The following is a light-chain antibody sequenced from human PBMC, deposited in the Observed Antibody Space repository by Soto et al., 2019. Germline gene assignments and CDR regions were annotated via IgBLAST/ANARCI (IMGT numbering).Light chain of an antibody. J-gene: IGKJ5*01. CDR1: QSISRY. Sequence: DIQLTQSPSSLSASVGDRFTIAFRASQSISRYLNWYQQKPGKAPNLLIYVASSLQSEVPSRFSGSGSGTDFTLTITSLQPEDFATYYCQQSYGTPITFGQGTRLEIK. CDR2: VAS. CDR3: QQSYGTPIT. V-gene: IGKV1-39*01.